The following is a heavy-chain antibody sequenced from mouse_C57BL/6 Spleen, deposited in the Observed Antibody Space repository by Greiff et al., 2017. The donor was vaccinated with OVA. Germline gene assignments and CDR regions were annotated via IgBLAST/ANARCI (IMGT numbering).Heavy chain of an antibody. Sequence: VQLQQSGTELVKPGASVKLSCKASGYTFTSYWMHWVKQRPGQGLEWIGNINPSNGGTNYNEKFKSKATLTVDKSSSTAYMQLSSLTSEDSAVYYCARRGYYYGSYYYAMDYWGQGTSVTVSS. CDR3: ARRGYYYGSYYYAMDY. D-gene: IGHD1-1*01. CDR1: GYTFTSYW. V-gene: IGHV1-53*01. CDR2: INPSNGGT. J-gene: IGHJ4*01.